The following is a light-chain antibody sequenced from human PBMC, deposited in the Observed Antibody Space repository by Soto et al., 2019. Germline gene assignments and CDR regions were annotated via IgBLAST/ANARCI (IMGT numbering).Light chain of an antibody. Sequence: DIQMTQSPSTLSASVGDRVTIACRASQSISMLLAWYQRKPGKAPKLLIYDASILETGVPSRFSGSGSGTEFTLTINSLQPDDFADYYCQQYSGYPLTFAGGTKVQI. CDR2: DAS. CDR1: QSISML. CDR3: QQYSGYPLT. V-gene: IGKV1-5*01. J-gene: IGKJ4*01.